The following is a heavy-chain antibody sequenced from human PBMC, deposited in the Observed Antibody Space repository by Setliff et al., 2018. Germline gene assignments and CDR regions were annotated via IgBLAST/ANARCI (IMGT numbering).Heavy chain of an antibody. CDR2: IYYSGST. J-gene: IGHJ4*02. CDR1: GGSISSHY. CDR3: ARGGGYYLDL. V-gene: IGHV4-59*11. Sequence: KTSETLSLTCTVSGGSISSHYWSWIRQPPGKGLEWIGYIYYSGSTNYNPSLKSRVTIPIDKSRNQFSLNLNSVTAADTAVYYCARGGGYYLDLWGQGMLVTVSS. D-gene: IGHD3-10*01.